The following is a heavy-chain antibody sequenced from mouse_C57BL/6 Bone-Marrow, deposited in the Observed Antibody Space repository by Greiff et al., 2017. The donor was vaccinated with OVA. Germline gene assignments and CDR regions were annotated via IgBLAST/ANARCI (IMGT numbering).Heavy chain of an antibody. CDR2: ISDGGSYT. D-gene: IGHD1-1*01. CDR1: GFTFSSYA. CDR3: ARDQGHYGSSYSYWYCDV. J-gene: IGHJ1*03. V-gene: IGHV5-4*01. Sequence: EVQVVESGGGLVKPGGSLKLSCAASGFTFSSYAMSWVRQTPEKRLEWVATISDGGSYTYYPDNVTGRFTISRDNAKNNLYLQMSHLKSEDTAMYYCARDQGHYGSSYSYWYCDVWGTGTTVTVSS.